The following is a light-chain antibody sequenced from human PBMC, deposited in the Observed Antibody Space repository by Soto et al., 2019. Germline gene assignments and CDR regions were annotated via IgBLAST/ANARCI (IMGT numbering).Light chain of an antibody. CDR1: SSDVGAYNY. J-gene: IGLJ1*01. V-gene: IGLV2-14*01. CDR2: GVG. CDR3: SSYAHGSIYV. Sequence: QTASVSGSPGQSITISCTGSSSDVGAYNYVSWYLQHPGKAPKLLIYGVGNRPSGVSARFSGSKSGDTASLTISGLQAEDEADYYCSSYAHGSIYVFGTGTKLTVL.